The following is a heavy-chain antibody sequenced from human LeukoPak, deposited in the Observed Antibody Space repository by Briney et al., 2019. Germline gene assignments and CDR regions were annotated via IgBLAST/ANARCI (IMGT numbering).Heavy chain of an antibody. J-gene: IGHJ3*02. Sequence: GGSLRLSCAASRFSFSTFPMGWVRRAPGKGLEWVSGISAGGETTFYADSVRGRLTISRDNSKNTLYLQMNSLSAEDTAVYYCAKSLLTTATGTGRAFDIWGQGTMVTVSS. CDR1: RFSFSTFP. V-gene: IGHV3-23*01. D-gene: IGHD4-11*01. CDR2: ISAGGETT. CDR3: AKSLLTTATGTGRAFDI.